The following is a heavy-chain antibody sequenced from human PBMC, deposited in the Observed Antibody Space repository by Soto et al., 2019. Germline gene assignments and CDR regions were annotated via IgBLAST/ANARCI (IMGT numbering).Heavy chain of an antibody. J-gene: IGHJ4*02. Sequence: QVQLVESGGGVVQPGRSLRLSCAASGFTFSSYGMHWVRQAPGKGLEWVAVIWYDGSNKYYADSVKGRFTISRDNSKNTLYLQMNSLRAEDTAVYYCARDGVLAGHIDYWGQGTLVTVSS. D-gene: IGHD6-19*01. CDR3: ARDGVLAGHIDY. CDR2: IWYDGSNK. V-gene: IGHV3-33*01. CDR1: GFTFSSYG.